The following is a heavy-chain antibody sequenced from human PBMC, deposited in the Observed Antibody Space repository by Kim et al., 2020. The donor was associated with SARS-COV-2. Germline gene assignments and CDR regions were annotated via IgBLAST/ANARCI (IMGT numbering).Heavy chain of an antibody. CDR3: ARGITMVRGVITPLWYFDY. Sequence: SETLSLTCAVYGGSFSGYYWSWIRQPPGKGLEWIGEINHSGSTNYNPSLKSRVTISVDTSKNQFSLKLSSVTAADTAVYYCARGITMVRGVITPLWYFDYWGQGTLVTVSS. D-gene: IGHD3-10*01. CDR2: INHSGST. V-gene: IGHV4-34*01. CDR1: GGSFSGYY. J-gene: IGHJ4*02.